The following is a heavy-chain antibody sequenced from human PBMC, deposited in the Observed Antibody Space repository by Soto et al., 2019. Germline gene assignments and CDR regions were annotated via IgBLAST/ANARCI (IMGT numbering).Heavy chain of an antibody. V-gene: IGHV3-23*01. D-gene: IGHD2-21*01. Sequence: PGAALRLSGAASGFTFRSYAMSWVRPAPGKGLVWVSVISGSGGSTYEADDVKGRFTISRDYSKNTRYLQMNSLRAEDTALYYFAKDVVGWGQSWFDSWGQGTLVTVS. CDR2: ISGSGGST. CDR3: AKDVVGWGQSWFDS. J-gene: IGHJ5*01. CDR1: GFTFRSYA.